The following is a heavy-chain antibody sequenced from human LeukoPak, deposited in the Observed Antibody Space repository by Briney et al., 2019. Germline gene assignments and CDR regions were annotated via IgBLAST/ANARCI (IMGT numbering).Heavy chain of an antibody. D-gene: IGHD3-10*01. CDR2: IYPGYSDT. J-gene: IGHJ4*02. Sequence: GESLKISCKGSGYSFTSYWIGWVRQMPGKGLEWVGIIYPGYSDTRYSPSFPGQVPMSADKSITTASLQRTGLKASDPAINYCARLAVRRVSLDYWGQGTLVTVSS. V-gene: IGHV5-51*01. CDR1: GYSFTSYW. CDR3: ARLAVRRVSLDY.